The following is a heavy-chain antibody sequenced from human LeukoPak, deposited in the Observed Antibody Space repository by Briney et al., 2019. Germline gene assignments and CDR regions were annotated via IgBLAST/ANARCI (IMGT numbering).Heavy chain of an antibody. Sequence: PGGSLRLSCAVSGFTFSDHYMDWVRQAPGKGLEWVGRIRNKVNTYTTIYAASVKGRFTISRDDSKNSLYLQMNSLKNEDTAVYYCARAMLPKDDYMDVWGKGTTVTVSS. J-gene: IGHJ6*03. D-gene: IGHD2-8*01. CDR3: ARAMLPKDDYMDV. CDR1: GFTFSDHY. CDR2: IRNKVNTYTT. V-gene: IGHV3-72*01.